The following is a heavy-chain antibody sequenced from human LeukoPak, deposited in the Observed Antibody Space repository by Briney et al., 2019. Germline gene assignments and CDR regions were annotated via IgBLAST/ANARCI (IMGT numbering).Heavy chain of an antibody. Sequence: PGGSLRLSCVASGFTFSSYEMNWVRQAPGKGLEWVSYISSSGSTKYYADSVKGRFTISRDNAKNSLYLQMNSLKAEDTAVYYCARDVGFGGYSRGIFDYWGQGTLVTVSS. CDR3: ARDVGFGGYSRGIFDY. CDR1: GFTFSSYE. V-gene: IGHV3-48*03. CDR2: ISSSGSTK. J-gene: IGHJ4*02. D-gene: IGHD3-10*01.